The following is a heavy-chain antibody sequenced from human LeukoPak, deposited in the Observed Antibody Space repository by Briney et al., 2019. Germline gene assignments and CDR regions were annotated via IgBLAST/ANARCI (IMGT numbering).Heavy chain of an antibody. J-gene: IGHJ3*02. CDR1: GFTFSSCG. Sequence: GGSLRLSCAASGFTFSSCGMHWVRQAPGKGLEWVAVIWYDGSDKYYADSVKGRFTISRDNSKNTLYLQMNSLRAEDTAVYHCAGTHGVQHAFDIWGQGTMVTVSS. CDR3: AGTHGVQHAFDI. CDR2: IWYDGSDK. D-gene: IGHD2-8*01. V-gene: IGHV3-33*01.